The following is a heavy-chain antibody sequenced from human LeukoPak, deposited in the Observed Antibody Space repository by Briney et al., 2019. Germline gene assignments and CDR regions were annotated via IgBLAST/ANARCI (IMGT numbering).Heavy chain of an antibody. CDR2: ISYDGSYK. Sequence: PGGSLRLSCAASGFTFSSYAMHWVRQAPGKGLEWVAIISYDGSYKYYEDSVEGRFTISRDNSKNTLYLQMNSLRAEDTAVYYCATGPLEWLSHHDAFDIWGQGTMVTVSS. CDR3: ATGPLEWLSHHDAFDI. J-gene: IGHJ3*02. V-gene: IGHV3-30*04. D-gene: IGHD3-3*01. CDR1: GFTFSSYA.